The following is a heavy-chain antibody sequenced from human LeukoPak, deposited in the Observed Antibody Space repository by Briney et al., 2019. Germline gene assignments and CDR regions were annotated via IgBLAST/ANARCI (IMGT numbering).Heavy chain of an antibody. CDR2: ISGSGGST. J-gene: IGHJ4*02. V-gene: IGHV3-23*01. CDR3: AKDREDQMDYFGVVIIFDY. CDR1: GFTFSSYA. D-gene: IGHD3-3*01. Sequence: GGSLRLSCAASGFTFSSYAMGWVRQAPGKGLEWVSAISGSGGSTYYADSVKGRFTISRDNSKNTLYLQMNSLRAEDTAVYYCAKDREDQMDYFGVVIIFDYWGQGTLVTVSS.